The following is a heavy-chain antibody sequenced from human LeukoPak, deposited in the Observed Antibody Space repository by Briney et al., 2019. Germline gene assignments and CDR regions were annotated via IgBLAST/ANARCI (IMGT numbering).Heavy chain of an antibody. CDR2: IYWDDDK. Sequence: SGPTLVKPTQTLTLTCTFSGFSLSTSGVGVGWIRQPPGKALEWLALIYWDDDKRYSPSLKSRLTITKDTSKNQVVLTMTNMDPVDTATYYSAHRGCSSTGCYGELFDYWGQGTLVTVSS. D-gene: IGHD2-2*01. CDR3: AHRGCSSTGCYGELFDY. CDR1: GFSLSTSGVG. V-gene: IGHV2-5*02. J-gene: IGHJ4*02.